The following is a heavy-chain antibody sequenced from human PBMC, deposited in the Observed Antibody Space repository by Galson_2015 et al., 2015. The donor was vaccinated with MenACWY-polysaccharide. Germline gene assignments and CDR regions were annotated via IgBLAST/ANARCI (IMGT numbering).Heavy chain of an antibody. Sequence: TLSLTCPVSGDSITSGPYFWSWIRQHPGEGLEWIASISYDGGTYYNPSLNSRVTISIDTPENQFSLKLNSVTAADTAVYYCVRGGRAVSNINWFDPWGQGTLVTVSS. CDR2: ISYDGGT. CDR1: GDSITSGPYF. J-gene: IGHJ5*02. V-gene: IGHV4-31*03. CDR3: VRGGRAVSNINWFDP. D-gene: IGHD3-16*01.